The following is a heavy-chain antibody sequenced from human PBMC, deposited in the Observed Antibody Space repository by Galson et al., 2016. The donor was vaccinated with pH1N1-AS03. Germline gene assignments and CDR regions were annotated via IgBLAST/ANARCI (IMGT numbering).Heavy chain of an antibody. J-gene: IGHJ5*02. D-gene: IGHD2-15*01. Sequence: SLRLSCAASGFTFSNFGMHWVRQAPGKGLEWVSYINSRSSSILYGDSVKGRFTISRDNAKNSLYLQMTALRDDDTAVYYCTRLTGSGPWGQGTRVTVSS. CDR2: INSRSSSI. V-gene: IGHV3-48*02. CDR3: TRLTGSGP. CDR1: GFTFSNFG.